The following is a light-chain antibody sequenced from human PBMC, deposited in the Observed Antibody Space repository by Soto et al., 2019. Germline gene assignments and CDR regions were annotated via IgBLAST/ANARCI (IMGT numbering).Light chain of an antibody. CDR2: GVS. CDR3: QQSNKWPPPT. J-gene: IGKJ4*01. Sequence: EIVMTQSPATLSVSPGETATLSCRASQSVAGNLAWYQQKPGQPPRLLIYGVSTRATGVPARFSGSGSETDFSLTISSLQIEDFALYYCQQSNKWPPPTFGGGTKVENK. CDR1: QSVAGN. V-gene: IGKV3-15*01.